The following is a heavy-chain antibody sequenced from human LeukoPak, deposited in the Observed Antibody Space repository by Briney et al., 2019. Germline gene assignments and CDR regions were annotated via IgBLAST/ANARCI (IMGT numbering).Heavy chain of an antibody. Sequence: SQTLSLTCAISGDSVSSNSAAWSWIKQSPSRGLEWLGRTYYRSKWNNNYAISVKSRITINPDTSKNQFSLQLNSVTPEDTGVYYCARARGYFDLWGRGTLVTVSS. CDR3: ARARGYFDL. CDR1: GDSVSSNSAA. CDR2: TYYRSKWNN. V-gene: IGHV6-1*01. D-gene: IGHD3-10*01. J-gene: IGHJ2*01.